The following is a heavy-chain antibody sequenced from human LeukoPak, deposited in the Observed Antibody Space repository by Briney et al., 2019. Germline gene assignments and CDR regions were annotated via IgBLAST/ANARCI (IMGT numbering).Heavy chain of an antibody. V-gene: IGHV4-38-2*02. J-gene: IGHJ4*02. CDR2: IYHSGST. Sequence: PSETLSLTCTVSGYSISSGYYWGWIRQPPGKGLEWIGSIYHSGSTYYNPSLKSRVTISVDTSKNQFSLKLSSVTAADTAVYYCARVHYYDNSGYWFFDYWGQGTLVTVSS. CDR1: GYSISSGYY. CDR3: ARVHYYDNSGYWFFDY. D-gene: IGHD3-22*01.